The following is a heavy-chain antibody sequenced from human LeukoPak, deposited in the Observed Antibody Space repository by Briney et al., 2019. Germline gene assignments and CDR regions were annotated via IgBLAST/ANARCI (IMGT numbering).Heavy chain of an antibody. CDR3: AKQLGYCSDGSCYFPY. D-gene: IGHD2-15*01. Sequence: RGVSLRLSCSASGFVFTIYTMYWVRQVPGKGLEWVSGISASGGSTYCADSVRGRFTISRDNSKNTLYVQMNSLRDEDTAVYYCAKQLGYCSDGSCYFPYWGQGTLVTVSS. CDR1: GFVFTIYT. V-gene: IGHV3-23*01. CDR2: ISASGGST. J-gene: IGHJ4*02.